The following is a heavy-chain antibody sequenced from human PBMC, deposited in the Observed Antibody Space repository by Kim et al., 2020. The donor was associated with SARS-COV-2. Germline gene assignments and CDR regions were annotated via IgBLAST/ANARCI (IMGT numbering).Heavy chain of an antibody. CDR1: GDSVSSNSAA. D-gene: IGHD2-2*01. CDR3: ARDSLEYCSSTSCYLFDY. V-gene: IGHV6-1*01. Sequence: SQTLSLTCAISGDSVSSNSAAWNWIRQSPSRGLEWLGRTYYRSKWYNDYAVSVKSRITINPDTSKNQFSLQLNSVTPEDTAVYYCARDSLEYCSSTSCYLFDYWGQGTLVTVSS. CDR2: TYYRSKWYN. J-gene: IGHJ4*02.